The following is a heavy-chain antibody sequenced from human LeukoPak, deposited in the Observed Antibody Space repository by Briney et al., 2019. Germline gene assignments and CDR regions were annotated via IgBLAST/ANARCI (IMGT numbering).Heavy chain of an antibody. CDR2: IKQDGSEK. Sequence: GGSLRLSCAASGFTFSSYWMSWVRQAPGKGLEWVANIKQDGSEKYYVDSVKGRFTISRDNAKNSLYLQMNSLRAEDTAVYYCARDRIMITFGGVIVHYGMDVWGQGTTVTISS. CDR1: GFTFSSYW. CDR3: ARDRIMITFGGVIVHYGMDV. V-gene: IGHV3-7*01. J-gene: IGHJ6*02. D-gene: IGHD3-16*02.